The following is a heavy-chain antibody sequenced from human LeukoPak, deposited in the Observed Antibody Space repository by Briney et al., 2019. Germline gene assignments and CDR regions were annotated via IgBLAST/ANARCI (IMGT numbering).Heavy chain of an antibody. CDR2: IYYRGDT. V-gene: IGHV4-39*02. CDR3: ARYLNYADYTAAFDI. J-gene: IGHJ3*02. Sequence: SETLSLTCTVSGGSISSTSYFWGWLRQPPGKGLEWIGSIYYRGDTYYNPSHKSRVTISVHTSKNHFSLKLSSVTAADTAVYYCARYLNYADYTAAFDIWGQGTMVTVSS. CDR1: GGSISSTSYF. D-gene: IGHD4-17*01.